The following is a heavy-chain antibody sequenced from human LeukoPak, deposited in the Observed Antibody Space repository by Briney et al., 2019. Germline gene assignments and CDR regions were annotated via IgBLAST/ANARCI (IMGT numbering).Heavy chain of an antibody. V-gene: IGHV3-49*04. D-gene: IGHD3-3*01. Sequence: GGSLRLSCTASGFTFGDYAMSWVRQAPGKGLEWVGFIRSKAYGGTTEYAASVKGRFTISRDDSKSIAYLQMNSLKNEDTAVYYCTSIVLRFLEWLPDAFDIWGQGKMVTVSS. CDR3: TSIVLRFLEWLPDAFDI. CDR2: IRSKAYGGTT. J-gene: IGHJ3*02. CDR1: GFTFGDYA.